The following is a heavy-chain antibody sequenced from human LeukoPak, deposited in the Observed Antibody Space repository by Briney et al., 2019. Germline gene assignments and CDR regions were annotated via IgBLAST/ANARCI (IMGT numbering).Heavy chain of an antibody. Sequence: PGGSLRLSCAASGFTFSSNSMNWVRQAPGKGLEWVSYINSGSSTIYYADYVKGRFTISRDNAKNSLFLQMNSLRDEDTAVYYCARGVATIEYWGQGTLVTVSS. D-gene: IGHD5-24*01. CDR2: INSGSSTI. CDR3: ARGVATIEY. J-gene: IGHJ4*02. V-gene: IGHV3-48*02. CDR1: GFTFSSNS.